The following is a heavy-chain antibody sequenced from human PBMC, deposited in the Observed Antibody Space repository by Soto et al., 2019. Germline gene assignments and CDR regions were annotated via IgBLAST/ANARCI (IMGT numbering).Heavy chain of an antibody. D-gene: IGHD6-19*01. Sequence: EVQLLESGGGLVQPGGSLRLSCAASGFTFSSYAMSWVRQAPGKGLEWVSAISGSGGSTDYADSVKGWFTISRDNSMPTRYLQLNSRRAEDPAVYWCETGRSVAGPFAYWVEGTLVTVSS. CDR2: ISGSGGST. V-gene: IGHV3-23*01. J-gene: IGHJ4*02. CDR3: ETGRSVAGPFAY. CDR1: GFTFSSYA.